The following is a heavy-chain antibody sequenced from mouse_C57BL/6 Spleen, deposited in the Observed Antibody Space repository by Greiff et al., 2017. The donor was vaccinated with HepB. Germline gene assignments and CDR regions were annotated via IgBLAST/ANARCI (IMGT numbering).Heavy chain of an antibody. Sequence: QVQLQQSGPELVKPGASVKISCKASGYAFSSSWMNWVKQRPGKGLEWIGRIYPGDGDTNYNGKFKGKATLTADKSSSTAYMQLSSLTSEDSAVYFCARGAYDYDDAMDYWGQGTSVTVSS. CDR1: GYAFSSSW. CDR2: IYPGDGDT. D-gene: IGHD2-4*01. CDR3: ARGAYDYDDAMDY. V-gene: IGHV1-82*01. J-gene: IGHJ4*01.